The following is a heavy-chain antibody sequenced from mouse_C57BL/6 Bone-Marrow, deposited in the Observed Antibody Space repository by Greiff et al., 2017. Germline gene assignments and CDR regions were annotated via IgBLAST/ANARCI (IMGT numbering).Heavy chain of an antibody. Sequence: QVQLQQPGAELVKPGASVKMSCKASGYTFTSYWITWVKQRPGQGLEWIGDIYPGSGSTNYNEKFKSKATLTVDTSSSTAYMQLSSLTAEDSAVYYSARWVTTSPFYAMDYWGQGTSVTVSS. D-gene: IGHD2-1*01. J-gene: IGHJ4*01. V-gene: IGHV1-55*01. CDR1: GYTFTSYW. CDR3: ARWVTTSPFYAMDY. CDR2: IYPGSGST.